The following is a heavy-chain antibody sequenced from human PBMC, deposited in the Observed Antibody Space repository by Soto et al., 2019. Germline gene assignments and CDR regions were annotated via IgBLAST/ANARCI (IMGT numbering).Heavy chain of an antibody. CDR2: ISSSSSYI. Sequence: EVQLVESGGGLVKPGGSLRLSCAASGFTFSSYSMNWVRQAPGKGLEWVSSISSSSSYIYYADSVKGRFTISRDNAKNSLYLQMNSLRAEDTAVYYCARYFRIAAAGNPDAFDIWGQGTMVTVSS. D-gene: IGHD6-13*01. J-gene: IGHJ3*02. V-gene: IGHV3-21*01. CDR1: GFTFSSYS. CDR3: ARYFRIAAAGNPDAFDI.